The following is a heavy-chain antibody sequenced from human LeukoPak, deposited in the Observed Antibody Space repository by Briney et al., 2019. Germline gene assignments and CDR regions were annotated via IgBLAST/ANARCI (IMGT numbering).Heavy chain of an antibody. D-gene: IGHD6-19*01. CDR1: GFTFDDYA. Sequence: GGSLRLSCVVSGFTFDDYAMHWVRQAPGKGLEWVSLITREGDTYCADSVKGRFTISRDSSKNSLYLQMNSLRAEDTALYYCASSSGFFKYWGQGTLVTVSS. V-gene: IGHV3-43D*03. J-gene: IGHJ4*02. CDR2: ITREGDT. CDR3: ASSSGFFKY.